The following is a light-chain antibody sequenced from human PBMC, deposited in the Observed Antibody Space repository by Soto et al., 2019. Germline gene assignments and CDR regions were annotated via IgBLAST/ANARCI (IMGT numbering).Light chain of an antibody. J-gene: IGKJ1*01. V-gene: IGKV1-39*01. CDR2: AAS. Sequence: DIQMTQSPSSLSASVGDRVNITCRASQSISSYLNWYQQKPGKAPKLLVYAASRLQSGVPSRFSGSGSGTEFTLTISSLQPDDFATYYCQQYNSYPWTFGQGTKVEIK. CDR1: QSISSY. CDR3: QQYNSYPWT.